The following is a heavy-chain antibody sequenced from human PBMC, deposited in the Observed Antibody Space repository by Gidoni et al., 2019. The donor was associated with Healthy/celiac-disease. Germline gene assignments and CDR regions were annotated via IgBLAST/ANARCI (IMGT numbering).Heavy chain of an antibody. Sequence: EVQLVESGGGWVKPGGSLRLSCATSGFTFSNAWMSWVRQAPGKGLEWVGRIKSKTDGETTDYAAPVKGRFTISRDDSKNTLYLQMNSLKTEDTAVYYCTGFYGSGSYFNYWGQGTRVTVSS. CDR1: GFTFSNAW. V-gene: IGHV3-15*01. J-gene: IGHJ4*02. CDR3: TGFYGSGSYFNY. D-gene: IGHD3-10*01. CDR2: IKSKTDGETT.